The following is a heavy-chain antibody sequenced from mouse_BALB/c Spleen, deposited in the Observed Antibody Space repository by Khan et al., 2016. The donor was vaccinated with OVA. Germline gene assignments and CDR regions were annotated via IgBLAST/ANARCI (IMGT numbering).Heavy chain of an antibody. J-gene: IGHJ2*01. Sequence: EVQLQESGPELVKPGASVKVSCKASGYSFTDYNMFWVKQSHGKGLEWIGYIDPYNGSTSYNQKFRGKATLTVDKSSSTAFMHLSSLTSEDSAGFYCARTDYYGSSYYSDYWGQGTTLTVSS. V-gene: IGHV1S135*01. CDR1: GYSFTDYN. CDR2: IDPYNGST. D-gene: IGHD1-1*01. CDR3: ARTDYYGSSYYSDY.